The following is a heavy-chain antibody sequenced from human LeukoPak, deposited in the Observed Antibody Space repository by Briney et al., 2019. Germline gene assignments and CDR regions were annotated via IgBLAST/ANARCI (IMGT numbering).Heavy chain of an antibody. CDR1: GGSISSSSYY. CDR2: IYYSGST. CDR3: ARRVRGYSYGVFDY. Sequence: SETLSLTCTVSGGSISSSSYYWGWIRQPPGKGLEWIGSIYYSGSTYYNPSLKSRITISVDTSKNQFPLKLSSVTAADTAVYYCARRVRGYSYGVFDYWGQGTLVTVSS. J-gene: IGHJ4*02. V-gene: IGHV4-39*06. D-gene: IGHD5-18*01.